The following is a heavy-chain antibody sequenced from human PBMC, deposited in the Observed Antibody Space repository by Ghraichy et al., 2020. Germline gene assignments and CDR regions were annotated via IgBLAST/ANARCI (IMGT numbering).Heavy chain of an antibody. CDR2: ISYNGNT. CDR3: ATSPQQLVVDY. J-gene: IGHJ4*02. V-gene: IGHV4-39*01. Sequence: SCTVSSGSISSSNYYWDWIRQPPGKGLEWIGSISYNGNTYYNPSLKSRVTMSVDTSKNQFSLNLGSVTAADTAVYYCATSPQQLVVDYWGQGALVTVSS. CDR1: SGSISSSNYY. D-gene: IGHD6-13*01.